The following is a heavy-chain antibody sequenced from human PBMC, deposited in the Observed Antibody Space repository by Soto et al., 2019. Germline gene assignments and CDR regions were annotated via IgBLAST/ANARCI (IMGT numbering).Heavy chain of an antibody. J-gene: IGHJ6*02. CDR2: ISWGSGRI. Sequence: EMQLVESGGGLVQPGRSLRLSCAASGFTFDDYAMYWVRQGPGKGLEWVSGISWGSGRIGYADSVKGRFTISRNNAKNSLYLQMNSLRPEDTALYYCAKARLWGGDGYNSYYYNAMDVWGQATTVTVS. V-gene: IGHV3-9*01. CDR1: GFTFDDYA. CDR3: AKARLWGGDGYNSYYYNAMDV. D-gene: IGHD3-16*01.